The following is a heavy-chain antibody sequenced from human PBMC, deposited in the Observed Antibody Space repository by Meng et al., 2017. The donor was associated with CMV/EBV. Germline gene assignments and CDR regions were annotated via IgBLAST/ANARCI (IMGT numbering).Heavy chain of an antibody. CDR3: ARGEAARYYYYYGMDV. V-gene: IGHV4-34*01. J-gene: IGHJ6*02. D-gene: IGHD6-6*01. CDR2: INHGGST. CDR1: GGSFSGYY. Sequence: SETLSLTCAVYGGSFSGYYWSWIRQPPGKGLEWIGEINHGGSTNYNPSLKSRVTISVDTSKNQFSLKLSSVTAADTAVYYCARGEAARYYYYYGMDVWGQGTTVTVS.